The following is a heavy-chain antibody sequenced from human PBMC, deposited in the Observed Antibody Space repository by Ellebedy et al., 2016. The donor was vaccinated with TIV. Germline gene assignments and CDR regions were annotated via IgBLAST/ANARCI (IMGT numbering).Heavy chain of an antibody. V-gene: IGHV3-7*03. CDR2: IKQDGSEK. CDR1: GFTFSRNW. CDR3: ARDVWVGGWA. D-gene: IGHD6-19*01. Sequence: GESLKISCEASGFTFSRNWISWFRLAPGKGLEWVANIKQDGSEKYYVDSVKGRFTISRDNAKNSVYLQLSSLGAEDTAVYYCARDVWVGGWAWGQGTPVTVSS. J-gene: IGHJ5*02.